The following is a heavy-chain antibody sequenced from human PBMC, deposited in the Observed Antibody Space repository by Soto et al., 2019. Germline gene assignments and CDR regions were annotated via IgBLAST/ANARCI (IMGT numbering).Heavy chain of an antibody. D-gene: IGHD3-9*01. J-gene: IGHJ4*02. CDR2: ISKTSNTI. Sequence: GGSLRLSCAASGFTFSDYYMSWIRQAPGKGLEWVSYISKTSNTILYSDAVRGRFTISRDNAKNSLYLHMNSLRAEDTAVYYCVRDLDWILYDYWGQGTLVTVSS. CDR3: VRDLDWILYDY. CDR1: GFTFSDYY. V-gene: IGHV3-11*01.